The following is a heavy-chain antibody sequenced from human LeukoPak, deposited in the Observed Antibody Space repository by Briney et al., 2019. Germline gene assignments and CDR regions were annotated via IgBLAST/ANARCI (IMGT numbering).Heavy chain of an antibody. CDR3: VLWGDCYDSSGYYSARYFDY. CDR1: GFTFSSYG. CDR2: ISYDGSNK. D-gene: IGHD3-22*01. Sequence: PGRSLRLSCAASGFTFSSYGMHWVRQAPGKGLEWVAVISYDGSNKYYADSVKGRFTISRDNSKNTLYLQMNSLRAEDTAVHYCVLWGDCYDSSGYYSARYFDYWGQGTLVTVSS. J-gene: IGHJ4*02. V-gene: IGHV3-30*03.